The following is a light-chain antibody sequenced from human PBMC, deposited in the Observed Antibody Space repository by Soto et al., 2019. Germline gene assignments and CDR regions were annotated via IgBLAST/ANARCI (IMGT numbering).Light chain of an antibody. CDR1: QTISSW. Sequence: DIQMTQSPSTLSGSVGDIVTITCRASQTISSWLAWYQQKPGKAPKLLIYKASTLKSGVPSRFSGSGSGTEFTLTISSLQPDDFATYYCQQYNSYRAFGQGIKVDIK. J-gene: IGKJ1*01. V-gene: IGKV1-5*03. CDR3: QQYNSYRA. CDR2: KAS.